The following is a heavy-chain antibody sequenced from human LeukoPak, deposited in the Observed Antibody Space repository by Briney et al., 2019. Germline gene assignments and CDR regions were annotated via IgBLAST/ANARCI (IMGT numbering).Heavy chain of an antibody. CDR3: AKIRSNLRYFDWLLLDY. J-gene: IGHJ4*02. V-gene: IGHV3-30*18. D-gene: IGHD3-9*01. CDR2: ISYDGSNK. Sequence: PGRFLRLSCAASGFTFSSYGMHWVRQAPGKGLEWVAVISYDGSNKYYADSVKGRFTISRDNSKNTLYLQMNSLRAEDTAVYYCAKIRSNLRYFDWLLLDYWGQGTLVTVSS. CDR1: GFTFSSYG.